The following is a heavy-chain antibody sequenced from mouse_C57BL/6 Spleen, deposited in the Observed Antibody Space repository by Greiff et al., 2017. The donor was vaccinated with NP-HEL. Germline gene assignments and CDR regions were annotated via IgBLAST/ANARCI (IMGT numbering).Heavy chain of an antibody. CDR1: GFTFSNYW. Sequence: EVKLVESGGGLVHPGGSMKLSCVASGFTFSNYWMNWVRQSPEKGLEWVAQLRLKSDNYATHYAEFVKGRFTISRDDSKSSVYLQMNNLTAGDTGIYYCTGLGPWYWYFDVWGTGTTVTVSS. V-gene: IGHV6-3*01. J-gene: IGHJ1*03. D-gene: IGHD4-1*01. CDR3: TGLGPWYWYFDV. CDR2: LRLKSDNYAT.